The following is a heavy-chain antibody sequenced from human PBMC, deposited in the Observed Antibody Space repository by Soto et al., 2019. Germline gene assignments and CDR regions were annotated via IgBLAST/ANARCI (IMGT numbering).Heavy chain of an antibody. CDR1: GGTFSSFA. Sequence: QVQLVQSGAEVKKPGSSVKVSCKASGGTFSSFAISWVRRAPGQGLQWMGGIIPIFGSAAYTQNFQGRVTITADESTTTAYMELSSLRSEDTAVYYCARGLRGLMAAAGTDLYYYGMDVWGQGTTVTVSS. J-gene: IGHJ6*02. V-gene: IGHV1-69*01. CDR3: ARGLRGLMAAAGTDLYYYGMDV. D-gene: IGHD6-13*01. CDR2: IIPIFGSA.